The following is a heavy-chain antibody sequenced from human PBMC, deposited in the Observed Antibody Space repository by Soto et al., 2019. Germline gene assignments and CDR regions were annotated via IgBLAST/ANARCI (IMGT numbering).Heavy chain of an antibody. V-gene: IGHV4-59*01. Sequence: PSETLSLTCAVPGVLISTYSWSWIRQPPGKGLEWIGYNYHSGTTNYNPSLKSRVTISVDTSKNQFSLRLTSVTAADTAIYYCVREAYIGYGHAIDYWGQGTLVTVSS. J-gene: IGHJ4*02. CDR1: GVLISTYS. CDR3: VREAYIGYGHAIDY. D-gene: IGHD5-12*01. CDR2: NYHSGTT.